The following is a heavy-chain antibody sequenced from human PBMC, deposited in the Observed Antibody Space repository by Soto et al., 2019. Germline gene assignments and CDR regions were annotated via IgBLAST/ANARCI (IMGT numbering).Heavy chain of an antibody. J-gene: IGHJ4*02. CDR3: ASDSGGTY. D-gene: IGHD6-19*01. CDR1: GFIFSHYT. CDR2: ISGNSNYI. V-gene: IGHV3-21*01. Sequence: PGGSLRLSCAASGFIFSHYTMNWVRQSPGKGLEWVAAISGNSNYIYYSDSVKGRFTISRDNAKNSLYLQMNSLTVEDTAEYFYASDSGGTYWGQGTLVTVSS.